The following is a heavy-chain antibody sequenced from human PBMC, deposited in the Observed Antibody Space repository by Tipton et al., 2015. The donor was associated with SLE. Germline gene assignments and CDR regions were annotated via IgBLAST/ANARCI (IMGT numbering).Heavy chain of an antibody. J-gene: IGHJ4*02. Sequence: LSLTCAASGFTFSSYAMSWVRQAPGKGLEWVSAISGSGGSTYYADSVKGRFTISRDNSKNTLYLQMNSLRAEDTAVYYCAKAELTYYDFWSGYYWGQGTLVTVSS. D-gene: IGHD3-3*01. CDR3: AKAELTYYDFWSGYY. CDR2: ISGSGGST. CDR1: GFTFSSYA. V-gene: IGHV3-23*01.